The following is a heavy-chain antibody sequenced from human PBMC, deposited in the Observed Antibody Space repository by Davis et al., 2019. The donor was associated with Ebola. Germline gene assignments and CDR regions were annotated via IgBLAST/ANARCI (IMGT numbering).Heavy chain of an antibody. CDR1: GYSFSSYW. D-gene: IGHD6-13*01. V-gene: IGHV5-51*01. CDR3: ARGPIAAAGSYYYYGMDV. Sequence: GGSLRLSCKGSGYSFSSYWIGWVRQMPGKGLEWMGIIYPGDSDTRYSPSFQGQVTISAGKSISTAYLQWSSLKASDTAMYYCARGPIAAAGSYYYYGMDVWGQGTTVTVSS. J-gene: IGHJ6*02. CDR2: IYPGDSDT.